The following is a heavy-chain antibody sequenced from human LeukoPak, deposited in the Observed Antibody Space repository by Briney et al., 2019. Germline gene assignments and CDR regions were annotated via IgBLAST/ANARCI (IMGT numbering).Heavy chain of an antibody. CDR2: SIPIFGTA. CDR1: GGIFSSYG. V-gene: IGHV1-69*13. D-gene: IGHD3-22*01. Sequence: SVKVSCKASGGIFSSYGISWVRQAPGQGLEWMGGSIPIFGTANYAQKFQGRVTITADESTSTAYMELSSLRSEDTAVYYCARDSPRIYDSSGYYYAIDYWGQGTLVTVSS. CDR3: ARDSPRIYDSSGYYYAIDY. J-gene: IGHJ4*02.